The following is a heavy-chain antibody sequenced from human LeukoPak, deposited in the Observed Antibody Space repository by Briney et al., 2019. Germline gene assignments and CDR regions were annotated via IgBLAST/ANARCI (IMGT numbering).Heavy chain of an antibody. CDR3: ARQVSWVDY. V-gene: IGHV4-39*01. D-gene: IGHD1-14*01. J-gene: IGHJ4*02. Sequence: ASETLSLTCTVSGVSVSSSSYYWGWIRQPPGKGLEWIGSIYYSGSTYYSPSLKSRVTISVDTSKNQFSLRLTSVTAADTAVYYCARQVSWVDYWGQGTLVTVSS. CDR2: IYYSGST. CDR1: GVSVSSSSYY.